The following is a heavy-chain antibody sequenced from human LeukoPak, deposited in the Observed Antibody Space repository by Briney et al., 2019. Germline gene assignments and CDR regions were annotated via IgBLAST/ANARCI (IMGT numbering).Heavy chain of an antibody. J-gene: IGHJ4*02. D-gene: IGHD6-13*01. CDR3: AKDGSSSWSPSFFDY. V-gene: IGHV3-23*01. CDR2: FSGSGSST. Sequence: GGSLRLSCAASGFTFSGYAMSWVRQAPGKGLECVSAFSGSGSSTYYADSVKGRFTISRDNSKNTLYLQMNSLRAEDTALYYCAKDGSSSWSPSFFDYWGQGTLVTVSS. CDR1: GFTFSGYA.